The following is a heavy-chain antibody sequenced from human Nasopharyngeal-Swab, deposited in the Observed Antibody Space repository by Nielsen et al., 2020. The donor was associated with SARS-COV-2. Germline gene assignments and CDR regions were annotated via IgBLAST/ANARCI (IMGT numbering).Heavy chain of an antibody. V-gene: IGHV1-24*01. CDR2: FDPEDGET. Sequence: ASVKVSCKVSGYTLTELSMHWVRQAPGKGLEWMGGFDPEDGETIYAQKFQDRVTMTEDTSTDTAYMELSSLRSEDTAVYYCATAPPMVVTPPWWFDPWGQGTLVTVSS. CDR1: GYTLTELS. J-gene: IGHJ5*02. CDR3: ATAPPMVVTPPWWFDP. D-gene: IGHD4-23*01.